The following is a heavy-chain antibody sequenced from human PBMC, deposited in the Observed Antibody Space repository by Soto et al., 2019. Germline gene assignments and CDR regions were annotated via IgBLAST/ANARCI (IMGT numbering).Heavy chain of an antibody. CDR2: ISYDGSNK. D-gene: IGHD4-17*01. V-gene: IGHV3-30*18. Sequence: QVQLVESGGGVVQPGKSLRLSCAGSGYTFNTHAMHWVRQAPGKGLEWVAGISYDGSNKYYADSVKGRFTISRDNSKNTLSLQMNSLRPEDTAVYYCAKGTSTVIDYWGQGTLVTVSS. CDR3: AKGTSTVIDY. CDR1: GYTFNTHA. J-gene: IGHJ4*02.